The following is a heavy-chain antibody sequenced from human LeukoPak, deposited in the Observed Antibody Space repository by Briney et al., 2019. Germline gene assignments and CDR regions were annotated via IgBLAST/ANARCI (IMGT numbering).Heavy chain of an antibody. D-gene: IGHD3-10*01. J-gene: IGHJ5*02. CDR1: GGSFSGYY. V-gene: IGHV4-34*01. CDR2: INHGGST. CDR3: ARHVQYSVRGVKWSDPNWFDP. Sequence: SETLSLTCAVYGGSFSGYYWSWIRQPPGKGLEWIGEINHGGSTNYNPSLKSRVTISVDTSKNQFSLKLSSVTAADTAVYYCARHVQYSVRGVKWSDPNWFDPWGQGTLVTVSS.